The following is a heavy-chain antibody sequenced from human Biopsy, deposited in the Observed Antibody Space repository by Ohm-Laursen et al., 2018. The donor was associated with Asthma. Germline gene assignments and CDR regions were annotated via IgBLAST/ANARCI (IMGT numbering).Heavy chain of an antibody. CDR3: AKRRGYSDLTDFDH. D-gene: IGHD3-3*01. V-gene: IGHV3-30*18. CDR2: VSYDGGVV. Sequence: SLRLSCAASGFVFRSHAMHWVRQAPGKGLEWVAVVSYDGGVVHYADSMKGRFTISRDNAKSTLYLQMDRLRTDDTAVYYCAKRRGYSDLTDFDHWGQGTLVTVSS. CDR1: GFVFRSHA. J-gene: IGHJ4*02.